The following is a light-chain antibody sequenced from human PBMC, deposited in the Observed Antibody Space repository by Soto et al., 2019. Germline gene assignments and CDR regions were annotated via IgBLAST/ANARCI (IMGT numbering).Light chain of an antibody. CDR3: KKYADSPFP. CDR1: QSVRRSY. V-gene: IGKV3-20*01. Sequence: EIVLTQSPGTLSLSPGERATLSCRASQSVRRSYLAWYQQTAGQAPRLLIYAASIRATGVPDRFSGSGSGTDFTLSISRVEPEDRAIYYCKKYADSPFPFGTGPKVDF. CDR2: AAS. J-gene: IGKJ3*01.